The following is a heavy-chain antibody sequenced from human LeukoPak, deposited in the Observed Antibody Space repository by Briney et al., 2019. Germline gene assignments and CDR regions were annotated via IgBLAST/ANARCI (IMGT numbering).Heavy chain of an antibody. CDR1: GGTFSSYA. Sequence: GSSVKVSCKASGGTFSSYAISWVRQAPGQGLEWMGGIIPIFGTANYAQKFQGRVTITTDESTSTAYMELSSLRSEDTAAYYCARDRGSGYSYAGFDYWGQGTLVTVSS. CDR2: IIPIFGTA. CDR3: ARDRGSGYSYAGFDY. J-gene: IGHJ4*02. V-gene: IGHV1-69*05. D-gene: IGHD5-18*01.